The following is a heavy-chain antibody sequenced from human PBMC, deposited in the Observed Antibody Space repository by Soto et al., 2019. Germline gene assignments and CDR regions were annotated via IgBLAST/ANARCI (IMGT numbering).Heavy chain of an antibody. J-gene: IGHJ6*02. Sequence: EVQLVESGGGLIQPGGSLNLSCAASGLPVSTNYMSWVRQAPGKGLEWVSVIYNDGKTYYADSVKGRFTISRDSSKNTVHLQMDSLRDEDTAVYYCVRPLPSGQNYGMDVWGQGTTVTVSS. CDR2: IYNDGKT. V-gene: IGHV3-53*01. CDR3: VRPLPSGQNYGMDV. D-gene: IGHD3-10*01. CDR1: GLPVSTNY.